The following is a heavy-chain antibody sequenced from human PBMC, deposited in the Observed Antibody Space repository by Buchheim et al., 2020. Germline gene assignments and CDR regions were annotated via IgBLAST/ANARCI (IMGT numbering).Heavy chain of an antibody. CDR1: GFTFSTYG. D-gene: IGHD1-26*01. Sequence: QVHLVESGGGVVQPGRSLRLSCTASGFTFSTYGMHWVRQAPGKGLEWMAVISDDGSKIYYADSVKGRFAISRDNSNNTLYLQMNSLRGEDTAVYYCAKELDANGRYYGYWGQGTL. J-gene: IGHJ4*02. CDR2: ISDDGSKI. CDR3: AKELDANGRYYGY. V-gene: IGHV3-30*18.